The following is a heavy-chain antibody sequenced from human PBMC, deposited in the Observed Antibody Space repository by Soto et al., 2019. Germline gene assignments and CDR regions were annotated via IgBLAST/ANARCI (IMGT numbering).Heavy chain of an antibody. CDR3: AREHYYDGSGYYSY. CDR1: GFTFSDYY. V-gene: IGHV3-11*05. CDR2: ISSSSDDT. Sequence: QVQLVESGGGLVKPGGSLRLSCAASGFTFSDYYMSWIRQAPGKGLEWISYISSSSDDTNYADSVKGRFTISRDNAKNSLYLQMNSLRAEDTAVYYCAREHYYDGSGYYSYWGQGTLVSVSS. J-gene: IGHJ4*02. D-gene: IGHD3-22*01.